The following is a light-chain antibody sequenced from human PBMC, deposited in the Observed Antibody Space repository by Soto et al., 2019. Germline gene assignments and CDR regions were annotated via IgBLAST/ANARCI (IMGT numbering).Light chain of an antibody. J-gene: IGKJ4*01. CDR3: QQYNSYSSLT. CDR1: QSISSW. CDR2: KAS. Sequence: DIQMTQSPSTLSASVGDRVTITCRAIQSISSWWAWYQQKPGKAPKLLIYKASSLESGVPSRFSGSGSGTEFTLTISSLQPDDFATYYCQQYNSYSSLTFGGGTKVEIK. V-gene: IGKV1-5*03.